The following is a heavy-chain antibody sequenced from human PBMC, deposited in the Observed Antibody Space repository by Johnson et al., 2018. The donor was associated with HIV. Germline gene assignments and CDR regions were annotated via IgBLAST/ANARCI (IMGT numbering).Heavy chain of an antibody. Sequence: VQLVESGGGVVQPGGSLRLSCAASGFTFSSYWMHWVRQAPGKGLVWVSRITSDGSSTSYADSVKGRFTISRDNSKNTLFLQMNSLRAEDTAVYYCAKDRVGATSPQAQNAFDIWGQGTMVTVSS. V-gene: IGHV3-74*01. CDR1: GFTFSSYW. D-gene: IGHD1-26*01. J-gene: IGHJ3*02. CDR3: AKDRVGATSPQAQNAFDI. CDR2: ITSDGSST.